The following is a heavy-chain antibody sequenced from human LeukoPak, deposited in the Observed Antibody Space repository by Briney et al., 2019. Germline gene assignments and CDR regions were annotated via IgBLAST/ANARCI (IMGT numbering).Heavy chain of an antibody. CDR2: INHSGST. J-gene: IGHJ2*01. CDR1: GGSFSGYY. CDR3: EREYCSSTSCYLWYFDL. Sequence: SETLSLTCAVYGGSFSGYYWSWIRQPPGKGLEWIGEINHSGSTNYNPSLKSRVTISVDTSKNQFSLKLSSVTAAETAVYYCEREYCSSTSCYLWYFDLWGRGTLVTVSS. V-gene: IGHV4-34*01. D-gene: IGHD2-2*01.